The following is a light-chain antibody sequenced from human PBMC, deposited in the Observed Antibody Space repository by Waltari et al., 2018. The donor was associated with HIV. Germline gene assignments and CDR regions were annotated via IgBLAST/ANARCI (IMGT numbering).Light chain of an antibody. Sequence: QSVLTQQPSASGTPGQRISISCSGCSSNIGSYTVNWYQQLPGAAPKLLIYNNNQRPSGVPDRFSGSKSGTSASLAISGLQSEDEADYYCAAWDDSLNGYVFGTGTKVTVL. J-gene: IGLJ1*01. CDR1: SSNIGSYT. V-gene: IGLV1-44*01. CDR2: NNN. CDR3: AAWDDSLNGYV.